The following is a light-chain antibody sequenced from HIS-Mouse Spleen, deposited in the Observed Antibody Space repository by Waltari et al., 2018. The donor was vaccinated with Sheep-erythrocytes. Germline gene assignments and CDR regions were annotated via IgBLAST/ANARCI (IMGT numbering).Light chain of an antibody. J-gene: IGLJ2*01. CDR3: QAWDSSTEV. CDR1: KLGDKY. Sequence: SYELTQPPSVSVSPGQTASITCSGDKLGDKYSVWYQQKPGQSPVLVIDQESKRPSGTPERFSGSNSGNTATLTISGTQAMDEADYYCQAWDSSTEVFGGGTKLTVL. V-gene: IGLV3-1*01. CDR2: QES.